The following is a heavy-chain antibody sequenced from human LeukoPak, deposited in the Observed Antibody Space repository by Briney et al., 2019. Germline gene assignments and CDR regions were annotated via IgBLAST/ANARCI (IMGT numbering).Heavy chain of an antibody. CDR2: VHSSDDNT. V-gene: IGHV3-23*05. Sequence: GDSLRLCRAVAEFRFRKYAISWVRQAQGKGLEWVSSVHSSDDNTNYADSVKGRFTISRDNSKNTLYLQMNSLRVDDTAVYYCAKVIRGFLVAFDIWGQGTMVTVSS. CDR3: AKVIRGFLVAFDI. J-gene: IGHJ3*02. D-gene: IGHD3-10*01. CDR1: EFRFRKYA.